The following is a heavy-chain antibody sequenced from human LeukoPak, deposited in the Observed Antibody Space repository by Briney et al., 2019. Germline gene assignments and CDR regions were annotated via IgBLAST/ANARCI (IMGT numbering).Heavy chain of an antibody. J-gene: IGHJ4*02. V-gene: IGHV4-30-4*01. CDR1: GGSISSGDYY. Sequence: SQTLSLTRTVSGGSISSGDYYWSWIRQPPGKGLEWIGYIYYSGRTYYNPSLKSRVTISVDTSKNQFSLKLSSVTAADTAVYYCARATDVYSFDYWGQGTLVTVSS. CDR3: ARATDVYSFDY. CDR2: IYYSGRT.